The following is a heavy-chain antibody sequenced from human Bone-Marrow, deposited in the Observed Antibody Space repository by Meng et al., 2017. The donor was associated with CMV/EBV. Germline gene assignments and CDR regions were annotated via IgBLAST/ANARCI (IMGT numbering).Heavy chain of an antibody. CDR1: GFTFSSYE. Sequence: GESLKISCAASGFTFSSYEMNWVRQAPGKGLEWVSSISSSSSYIYYADSVKGRFTISRDNAKNSLYLQMNSLRAEDTAVYYCARVGYCSSTSCSSHFDYWGQGTLVTVSS. CDR2: ISSSSSYI. D-gene: IGHD2-2*01. CDR3: ARVGYCSSTSCSSHFDY. J-gene: IGHJ4*02. V-gene: IGHV3-21*01.